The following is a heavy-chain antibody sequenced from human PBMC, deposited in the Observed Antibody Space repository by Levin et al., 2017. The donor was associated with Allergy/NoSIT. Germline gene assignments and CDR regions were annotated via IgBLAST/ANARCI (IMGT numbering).Heavy chain of an antibody. CDR1: GYTLTELS. D-gene: IGHD6-19*01. J-gene: IGHJ5*02. CDR2: FDPEDGET. Sequence: ASVKVSCKVSGYTLTELSMHWVRQAPGKGLEWMGGFDPEDGETIYAQKFQGRVTMTEDTSTDTAYMELSSLRSEDTAVYYCATAGSIAVAGTLENWFDPWGQGTLVTVSS. V-gene: IGHV1-24*01. CDR3: ATAGSIAVAGTLENWFDP.